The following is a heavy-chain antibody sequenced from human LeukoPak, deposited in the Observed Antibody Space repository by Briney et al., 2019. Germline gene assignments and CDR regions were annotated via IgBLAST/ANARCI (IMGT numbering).Heavy chain of an antibody. J-gene: IGHJ4*02. V-gene: IGHV3-23*01. D-gene: IGHD5-18*01. CDR2: ISGGGGST. Sequence: GGSLRLSCAASGFTFSSYAMSWVRQAPGKGLEWVSAISGGGGSTYYADSVKGRFTISRDNSKNTLYLQMNSLRAEDTAVYYCAKPARRYKEKYYFDYWGQGTLVTVSS. CDR3: AKPARRYKEKYYFDY. CDR1: GFTFSSYA.